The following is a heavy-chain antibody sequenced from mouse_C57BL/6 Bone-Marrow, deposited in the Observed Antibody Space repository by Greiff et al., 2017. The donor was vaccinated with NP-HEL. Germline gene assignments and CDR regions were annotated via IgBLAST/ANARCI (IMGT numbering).Heavy chain of an antibody. CDR2: IYPRSGNT. V-gene: IGHV1-81*01. CDR1: GYTFTSYG. Sequence: VQLQQSGAELARPGASVKLSCKASGYTFTSYGISWVKQRTGQGLEWIGEIYPRSGNTYYNEKFKGKATLTADKSSSTACMELRSLTSEDSAVYFCARGGGTAQAFDYWGQGTTLTVSS. J-gene: IGHJ2*01. CDR3: ARGGGTAQAFDY. D-gene: IGHD3-2*02.